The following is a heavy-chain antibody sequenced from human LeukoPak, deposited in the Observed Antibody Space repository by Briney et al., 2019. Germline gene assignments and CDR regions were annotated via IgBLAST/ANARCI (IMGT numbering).Heavy chain of an antibody. Sequence: SETLSLTCAVYGGSFSGYYWSWIRQPPGKGLEWIGEINHSGSTNYNPSLKSRVTISVDTSKNQFSLKLSSVTATDTAVYYCARAGNGEHDYWGQGTLVTVSS. CDR1: GGSFSGYY. V-gene: IGHV4-34*01. CDR2: INHSGST. J-gene: IGHJ4*02. CDR3: ARAGNGEHDY. D-gene: IGHD1-14*01.